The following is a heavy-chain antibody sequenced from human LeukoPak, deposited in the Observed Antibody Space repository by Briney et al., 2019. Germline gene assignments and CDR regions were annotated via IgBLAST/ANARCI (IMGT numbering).Heavy chain of an antibody. CDR2: ISSTGTYI. CDR1: GFTFSSFS. V-gene: IGHV3-21*01. CDR3: VRDPDALDY. Sequence: PGGSLRLSCAASGFTFSSFSMNWVRQAPGKGLEWVSSISSTGTYIYYADSVKGRFTISRDNAKNSLYLQMNSLRDEDTAVYYCVRDPDALDYWGQGTLVTVSS. D-gene: IGHD2-2*01. J-gene: IGHJ4*02.